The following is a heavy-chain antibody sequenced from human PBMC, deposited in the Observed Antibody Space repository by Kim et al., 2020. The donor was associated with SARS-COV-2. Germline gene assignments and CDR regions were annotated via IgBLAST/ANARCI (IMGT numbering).Heavy chain of an antibody. V-gene: IGHV4-59*13. D-gene: IGHD2-8*01. Sequence: SETLSLSCTVSGGYINNYYWSWIRQPPGKGLEWVGFIQYTGNTRYNPSLKSRVTISLDTSENHFSLSLTSVTAADTAVYYCARSAGWWDVWGRGTTVTV. J-gene: IGHJ6*02. CDR2: IQYTGNT. CDR3: ARSAGWWDV. CDR1: GGYINNYY.